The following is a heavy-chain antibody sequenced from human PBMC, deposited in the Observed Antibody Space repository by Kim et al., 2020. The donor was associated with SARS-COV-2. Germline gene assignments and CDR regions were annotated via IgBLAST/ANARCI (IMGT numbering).Heavy chain of an antibody. V-gene: IGHV4-39*01. CDR1: GGSISSSSYY. CDR3: ARLSIAAGYYYYYGMDV. CDR2: IYYSGST. J-gene: IGHJ6*02. Sequence: SETLSLTCTVSGGSISSSSYYWGWIRQPPGKGLEWIGSIYYSGSTYYNPSLKSRVTISVDTSKNQFSLKLSSVTAADTAVYYCARLSIAAGYYYYYGMDVWGQGTTVTVSS. D-gene: IGHD6-13*01.